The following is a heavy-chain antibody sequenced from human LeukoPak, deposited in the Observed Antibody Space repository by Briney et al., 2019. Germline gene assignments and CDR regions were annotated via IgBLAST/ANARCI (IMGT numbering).Heavy chain of an antibody. J-gene: IGHJ4*02. CDR2: ISGSGGTT. CDR1: GFTFSSYA. CDR3: AKGWSHYYDSSGYPSAYPDY. Sequence: GGSLRLSCAASGFTFSSYAMSWVRQTPGKGPDWVSVISGSGGTTDYAESVKGRFTSSRDNSKNMLYLQMNSLRAEDTAVYYCAKGWSHYYDSSGYPSAYPDYWGQGTLVTVSS. D-gene: IGHD3-22*01. V-gene: IGHV3-23*01.